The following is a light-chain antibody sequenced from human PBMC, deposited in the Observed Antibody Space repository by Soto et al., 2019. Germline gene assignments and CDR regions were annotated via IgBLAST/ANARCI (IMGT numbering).Light chain of an antibody. Sequence: EIVLTQSPGTLSLSPGERATLSCRASQSFSSNFLAWYQQKPGQTPRLLIYGASNRATGIPDRFSGSGSGTEFTLTISSLQSEDFAVYYCQQYDNWPLTFGGGTKVEIK. CDR1: QSFSSN. J-gene: IGKJ4*01. CDR3: QQYDNWPLT. CDR2: GAS. V-gene: IGKV3D-15*01.